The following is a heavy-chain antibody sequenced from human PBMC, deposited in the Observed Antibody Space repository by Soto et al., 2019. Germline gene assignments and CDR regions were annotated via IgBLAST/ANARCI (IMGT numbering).Heavy chain of an antibody. D-gene: IGHD3-22*01. CDR2: ISSSSSYI. Sequence: GWSLRLSCAASGFTFSSYSMNWVRQAPGKGLEWVSSISSSSSYIYYADSVKGRFTISRDNAKNSLYLQMNSLRAEDTAVYSCARVRYDSSGYLPWGQGTLVTVSS. CDR3: ARVRYDSSGYLP. CDR1: GFTFSSYS. V-gene: IGHV3-21*01. J-gene: IGHJ5*02.